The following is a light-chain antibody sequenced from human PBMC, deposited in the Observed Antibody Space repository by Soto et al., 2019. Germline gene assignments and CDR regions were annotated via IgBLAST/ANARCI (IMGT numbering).Light chain of an antibody. CDR1: QTVNRNY. J-gene: IGKJ1*01. CDR2: SAS. CDR3: QQYNSAPIT. V-gene: IGKV3-20*01. Sequence: EIVLTQSPGTLSLSPGERATLSCRASQTVNRNYLGWYQQKPGQAPRFLIHSASDRETGTPDRFSGSGAGTEFTRTISRLEPEDVAVYYCQQYNSAPITFGQGTKVDIK.